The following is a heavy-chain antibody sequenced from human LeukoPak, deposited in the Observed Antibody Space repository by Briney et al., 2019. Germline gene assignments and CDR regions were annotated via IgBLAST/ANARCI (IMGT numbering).Heavy chain of an antibody. CDR3: ARHGYPGGNSDTWFDP. D-gene: IGHD4-23*01. CDR2: IYYSGST. V-gene: IGHV4-59*08. Sequence: SETLSLTCTVSGGSISSYYWSWLRQPPGKGLEWLGYIYYSGSTNYNPSLKSRVTISVDTSKNQSSPKLSAVTAADTAVYYCARHGYPGGNSDTWFDPWGQGTLVTVSS. CDR1: GGSISSYY. J-gene: IGHJ5*02.